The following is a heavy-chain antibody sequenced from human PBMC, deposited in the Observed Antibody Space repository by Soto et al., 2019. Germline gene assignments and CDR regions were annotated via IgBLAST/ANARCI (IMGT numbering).Heavy chain of an antibody. Sequence: SETLSLTCTVSGGSVSSSSYYWGWVRQPPGKGLEWIGSVYYSGSTYYNPSLKSRVTISVDKSKNQFSLKLMSVTAADTAVYYCARERFIVVVPAAGPWFEPWGQGTLVTVSS. CDR3: ARERFIVVVPAAGPWFEP. D-gene: IGHD2-2*01. CDR1: GGSVSSSSYY. J-gene: IGHJ5*02. CDR2: VYYSGST. V-gene: IGHV4-39*02.